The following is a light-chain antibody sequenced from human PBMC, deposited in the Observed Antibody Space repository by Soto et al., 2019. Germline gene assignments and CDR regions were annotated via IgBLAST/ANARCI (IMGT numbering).Light chain of an antibody. CDR2: EVS. J-gene: IGLJ3*02. CDR1: SSDVGGYNC. CDR3: SSYTSSSTRV. Sequence: QSALTQPASVSGSPGQSITISCTGTSSDVGGYNCVSWFQHHPGKAPKLMIYEVSNRPSGVSNRFSGSKSGNTASLTISGLQAEDEADYYCSSYTSSSTRVFGGGTKLTVL. V-gene: IGLV2-14*01.